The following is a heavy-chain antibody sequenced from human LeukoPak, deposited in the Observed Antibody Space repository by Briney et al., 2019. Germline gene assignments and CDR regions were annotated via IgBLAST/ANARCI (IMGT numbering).Heavy chain of an antibody. J-gene: IGHJ4*02. CDR3: ARGAPYYYGSGTPVSHFDY. D-gene: IGHD3-10*01. Sequence: ASVKVSCKASGYTFTGYYMHWVRQAPGQGLEWMGWINPNSGGTNYAQNLQGWVTMTRDTSISTAYMELSRLRSDDTAVYYCARGAPYYYGSGTPVSHFDYWGQGTLVTVSS. V-gene: IGHV1-2*04. CDR1: GYTFTGYY. CDR2: INPNSGGT.